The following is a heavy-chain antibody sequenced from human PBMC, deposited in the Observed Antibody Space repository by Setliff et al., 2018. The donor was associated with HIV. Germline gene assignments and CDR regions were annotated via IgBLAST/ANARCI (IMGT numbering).Heavy chain of an antibody. J-gene: IGHJ4*02. V-gene: IGHV4-61*02. CDR2: IYTSGST. CDR3: ARGTGSYGSDY. Sequence: PSETLSLTCTFSGDSISSGNYYWSWIRQPAGKALEWIGRIYTSGSTNYNPSLESRVSISLDTSKNQFSLKLSSVTAADTAVYYCARGTGSYGSDYWGQGTLVTVSS. CDR1: GDSISSGNYY. D-gene: IGHD5-18*01.